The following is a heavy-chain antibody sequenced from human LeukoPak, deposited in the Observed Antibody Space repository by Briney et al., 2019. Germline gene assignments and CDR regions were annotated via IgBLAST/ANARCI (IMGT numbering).Heavy chain of an antibody. CDR3: ARGAGIAVAGRDY. J-gene: IGHJ4*02. Sequence: GGSLRLSCTVSGFTVSSNSMSWVRQAPGKGLEWVAFIRYDGSNKYYADSVKGRFTISRDNSKNTLYPQMNSLRAEDTAVYYCARGAGIAVAGRDYWGQGTLVTVSS. V-gene: IGHV3-30*02. CDR1: GFTVSSNS. CDR2: IRYDGSNK. D-gene: IGHD6-19*01.